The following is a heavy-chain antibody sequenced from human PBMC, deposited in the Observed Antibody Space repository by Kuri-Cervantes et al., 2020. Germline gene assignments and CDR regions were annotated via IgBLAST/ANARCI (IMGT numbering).Heavy chain of an antibody. Sequence: GESLKISCAASGFTFSNAWMSWVRRAPGKGLEWVGRIKSKTDGGTTDYAAPVKGRFTISRDDSKNTLYLQMNSLKTEDTAVYYCARDVSVTASYPYWYFDLWGRGTLVTVSS. D-gene: IGHD2-21*02. J-gene: IGHJ2*01. CDR1: GFTFSNAW. V-gene: IGHV3-15*01. CDR2: IKSKTDGGTT. CDR3: ARDVSVTASYPYWYFDL.